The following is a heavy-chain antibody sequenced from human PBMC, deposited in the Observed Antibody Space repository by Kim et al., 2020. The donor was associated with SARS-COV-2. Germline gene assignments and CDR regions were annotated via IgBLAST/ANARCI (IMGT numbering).Heavy chain of an antibody. J-gene: IGHJ5*02. CDR3: ARDGGGSGSYWRWFDP. CDR1: GDSISSYY. V-gene: IGHV4-59*01. Sequence: SETLSLTCTVSGDSISSYYWSWIRQPPGKGLEWIGHIYYSGSTNYSPSLKSRVTISVDTSKNQFSLKLTSVTAADTAVYYCARDGGGSGSYWRWFDPWGQGTLVTVSS. CDR2: IYYSGST. D-gene: IGHD3-10*01.